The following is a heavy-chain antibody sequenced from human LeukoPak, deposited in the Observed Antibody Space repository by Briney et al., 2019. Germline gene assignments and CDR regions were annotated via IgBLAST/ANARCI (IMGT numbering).Heavy chain of an antibody. J-gene: IGHJ6*03. CDR1: GFTFSSYE. Sequence: GGSLRLSCAASGFTFSSYEMNWVRQAPGKGLEWVSYISSSGSTIYYADSVKGRFTISRDNAKNSLYLQMNSLRAEDTAVYYCARDLPYCSSTSCLPGMDVWGKGTTVTISS. V-gene: IGHV3-48*03. CDR2: ISSSGSTI. D-gene: IGHD2-2*01. CDR3: ARDLPYCSSTSCLPGMDV.